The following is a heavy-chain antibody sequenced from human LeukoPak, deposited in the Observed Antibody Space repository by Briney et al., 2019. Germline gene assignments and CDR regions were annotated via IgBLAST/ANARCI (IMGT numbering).Heavy chain of an antibody. CDR3: ARDGGAIDAFDP. V-gene: IGHV1-2*02. J-gene: IGHJ5*01. CDR1: GYTFTVYH. CDR2: INPNNGDT. Sequence: ASVKVSCKASGYTFTVYHMHWVRQAPGQGLEWMGLINPNNGDTDSPQRFQGRVTMTRDTSVNTVYMELTRLRSDDTAVYYCARDGGAIDAFDPWGQGTLVTVSS. D-gene: IGHD2-21*01.